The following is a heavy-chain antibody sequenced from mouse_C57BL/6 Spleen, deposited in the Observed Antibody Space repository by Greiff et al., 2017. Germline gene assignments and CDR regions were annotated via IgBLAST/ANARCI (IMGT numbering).Heavy chain of an antibody. CDR3: ARVLYEYDGAFDY. CDR1: GFTFSSYA. CDR2: ISDGGSYT. V-gene: IGHV5-4*03. D-gene: IGHD2-4*01. J-gene: IGHJ2*01. Sequence: EVKLVESGGGLVKPGGSLKLSCAASGFTFSSYAMSWVRQTPEKRLEWVATISDGGSYTYYPDNVKGRFTISRDNDKNNLYLQMSHLKSEDTTMYYCARVLYEYDGAFDYWGQGTTLTVSS.